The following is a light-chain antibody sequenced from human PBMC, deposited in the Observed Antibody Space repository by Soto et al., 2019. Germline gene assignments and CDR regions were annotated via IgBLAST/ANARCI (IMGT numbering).Light chain of an antibody. Sequence: DIQMTQSPSSLSAYVGDRVTITCRASQSISSYLNWYQQKPGKAPKLLIYAASSLQSGVPSRFSGSGSGTDFTLTISSLQPEDFATYYCQQSYSTLSTWTFGQGTKVDIK. J-gene: IGKJ1*01. CDR3: QQSYSTLSTWT. V-gene: IGKV1-39*01. CDR1: QSISSY. CDR2: AAS.